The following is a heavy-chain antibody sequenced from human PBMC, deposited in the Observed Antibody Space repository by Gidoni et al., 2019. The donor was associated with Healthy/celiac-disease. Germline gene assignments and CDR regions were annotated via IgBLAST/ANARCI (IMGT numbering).Heavy chain of an antibody. CDR1: GGSITSRYW. J-gene: IGHJ3*02. Sequence: QVQLQASCPGLVKSSGTLSVTCAVSGGSITSRYWWSWVRQPPGKGLEWIGEIYHSGSTNYNPSLKSRVTISVDKSKNQFTLKLSSVTAADTAVYYCARDKGATGTDAFDIWGQGTMVTVSS. D-gene: IGHD4-17*01. CDR2: IYHSGST. V-gene: IGHV4-4*02. CDR3: ARDKGATGTDAFDI.